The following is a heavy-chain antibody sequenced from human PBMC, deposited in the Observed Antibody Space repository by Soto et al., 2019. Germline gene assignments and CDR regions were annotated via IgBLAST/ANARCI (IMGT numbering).Heavy chain of an antibody. V-gene: IGHV3-30*18. Sequence: QVHLEESGGGVFQPGRSLRLSCAASGFSFSTYGMHWGRQAPGKGLEWVAVISHDGGNEYYADSVKGRFTISRDSSKNTVYLQMNNVRAEDTAVYYCAKDPSRGYTRGDFDFWGLGTLVTVSS. CDR2: ISHDGGNE. D-gene: IGHD3-22*01. CDR1: GFSFSTYG. CDR3: AKDPSRGYTRGDFDF. J-gene: IGHJ2*01.